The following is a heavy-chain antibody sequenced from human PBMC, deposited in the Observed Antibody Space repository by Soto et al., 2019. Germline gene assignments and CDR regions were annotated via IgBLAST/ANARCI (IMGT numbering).Heavy chain of an antibody. V-gene: IGHV4-34*01. CDR1: GGSFSGYY. J-gene: IGHJ5*02. CDR2: INHSGST. Sequence: SETLSLTCAVYGGSFSGYYWSWIRQPPGKGLEWIGEINHSGSTNYNPSLKSRVTISVDTSKNQFSLKLSSVTAADTAVYYCARGCDDFWSGYQYTRGYNWFDPWGQGTLVTVSS. CDR3: ARGCDDFWSGYQYTRGYNWFDP. D-gene: IGHD3-3*01.